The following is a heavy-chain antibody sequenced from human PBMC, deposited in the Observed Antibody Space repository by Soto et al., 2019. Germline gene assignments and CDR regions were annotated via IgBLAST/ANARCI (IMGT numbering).Heavy chain of an antibody. CDR2: IFAYNGNT. V-gene: IGHV1-18*01. CDR1: GYSFTSYA. Sequence: GASVKVSCKTSGYSFTSYAINWVRQAPGQGLEWMGWIFAYNGNTNYAQKFQGRLTMTTDTSTNTAYMELRSLRSDDTAVYYCARDQVDLDYWGQGTLVTVSS. CDR3: ARDQVDLDY. J-gene: IGHJ4*02.